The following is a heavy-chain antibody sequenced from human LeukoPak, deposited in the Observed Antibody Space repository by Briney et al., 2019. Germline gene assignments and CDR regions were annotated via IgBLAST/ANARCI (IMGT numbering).Heavy chain of an antibody. CDR1: GYSISSGYY. Sequence: SETLSLTCTVSGYSISSGYYWGWIRQPPGKGLEWIGSIYHSGSTYYNPSLKSRVTISVDTSKNQFSLKLSSVTAADTAVYYCAREGEYYYDSSGYSFDYWGQGTLVTVSS. D-gene: IGHD3-22*01. J-gene: IGHJ4*02. CDR2: IYHSGST. CDR3: AREGEYYYDSSGYSFDY. V-gene: IGHV4-38-2*02.